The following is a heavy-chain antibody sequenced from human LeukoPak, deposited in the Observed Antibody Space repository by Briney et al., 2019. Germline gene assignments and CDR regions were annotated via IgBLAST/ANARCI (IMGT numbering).Heavy chain of an antibody. CDR3: ARAKVRGVIIKSFGY. V-gene: IGHV3-23*01. Sequence: GGSLRLSCAASGFTFSSYAMSWVRQAPGKGLEWVSAISGSGGSTYYADSVKGRFTISRDNSNNTLYLQMNSLRAEDTAVYYCARAKVRGVIIKSFGYWGQGTLVTVSS. J-gene: IGHJ4*02. CDR1: GFTFSSYA. CDR2: ISGSGGST. D-gene: IGHD3-10*01.